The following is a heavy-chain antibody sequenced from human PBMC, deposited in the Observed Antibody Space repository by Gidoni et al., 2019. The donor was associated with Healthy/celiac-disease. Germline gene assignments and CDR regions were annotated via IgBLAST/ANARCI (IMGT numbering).Heavy chain of an antibody. J-gene: IGHJ4*02. D-gene: IGHD5-18*01. CDR3: TTDRVFWIQLWLVGGHY. CDR1: GFTFSNAW. CDR2: IKSKTDGGTT. Sequence: EVQLVESGGGLVKPGGSLRLSCAASGFTFSNAWMSWVRKAPGKGREWVGRIKSKTDGGTTDYAAPVKGRFTISRDDSKNTLYLQMNSLKTEDTAVYYCTTDRVFWIQLWLVGGHYWGQGTLVTVSS. V-gene: IGHV3-15*01.